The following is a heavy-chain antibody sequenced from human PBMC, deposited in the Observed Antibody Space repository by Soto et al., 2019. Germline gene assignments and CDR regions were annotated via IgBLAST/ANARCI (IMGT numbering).Heavy chain of an antibody. CDR1: GESVSSNGAC. CDR3: ARVHCRAGPCLTALDF. J-gene: IGHJ1*01. Sequence: SPTLSLSCVRSGESVSSNGACWNWIRQSPSRGLQWLGRIYYRSKWFHDYAASVESRMAINPDTSRNQFSLQLNYVTPEDTAVYYCARVHCRAGPCLTALDFWGQATLVTVS. V-gene: IGHV6-1*01. CDR2: IYYRSKWFH. D-gene: IGHD5-18*01.